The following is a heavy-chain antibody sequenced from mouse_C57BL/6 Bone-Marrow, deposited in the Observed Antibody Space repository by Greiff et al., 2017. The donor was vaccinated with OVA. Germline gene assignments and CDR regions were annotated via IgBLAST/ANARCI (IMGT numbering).Heavy chain of an antibody. Sequence: QVQLQQSGAELVMPGASVKLSCKASGYTFTSYWMHWVKQRPGQGLEWIGEIDPSDSYTNYNQKFKGKSTLTVDRSSSTAYMQLSSLTSGDSAVYYCAREGIYYDYDGGMDYWGQGTSVTVSS. V-gene: IGHV1-69*01. CDR2: IDPSDSYT. J-gene: IGHJ4*01. CDR1: GYTFTSYW. CDR3: AREGIYYDYDGGMDY. D-gene: IGHD2-4*01.